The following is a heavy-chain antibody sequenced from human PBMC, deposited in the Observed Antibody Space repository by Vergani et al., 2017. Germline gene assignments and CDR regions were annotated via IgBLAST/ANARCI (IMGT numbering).Heavy chain of an antibody. J-gene: IGHJ4*02. V-gene: IGHV3-21*01. CDR3: ARGYKYDNSGYYYYLPDY. CDR1: GFTFSSYS. CDR2: ISSRSTYT. Sequence: EVQLVESGGGLVKPGGSLRLSCAASGFTFSSYSMNWVRQAPGKGLEWVSFISSRSTYTYYADSVKGRFTISRDNAKSSLYLQMNSLRADDTAVYYCARGYKYDNSGYYYYLPDYWGQGTLVTVSS. D-gene: IGHD3-22*01.